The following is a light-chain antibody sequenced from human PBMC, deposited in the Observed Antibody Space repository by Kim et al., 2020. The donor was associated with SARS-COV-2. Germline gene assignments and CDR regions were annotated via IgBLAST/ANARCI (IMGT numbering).Light chain of an antibody. CDR3: HKLSSSPYYS. CDR1: RPMSAGY. V-gene: IGKV3-20*01. J-gene: IGKJ2*03. CDR2: GAS. Sequence: VVLTQSPDTLSLSPGESSTLSCRASRPMSAGYLTWYQQTPGQAPRLLMYGASTRATGIPDRFSGSESGTDFILTINRLEPEDSAIYYCHKLSSSPYYSLGQGTKLEI.